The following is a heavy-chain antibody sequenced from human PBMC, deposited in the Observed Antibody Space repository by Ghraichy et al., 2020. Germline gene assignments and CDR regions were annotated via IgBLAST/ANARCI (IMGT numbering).Heavy chain of an antibody. J-gene: IGHJ6*02. CDR2: ISGSGGST. CDR3: AKADTIFGDYYGMDV. D-gene: IGHD3-3*01. V-gene: IGHV3-23*01. CDR1: GFTFSSYA. Sequence: GGSLRLSCAASGFTFSSYAMSWVRQAPGKGLEWVSAISGSGGSTYYADSVKGRFTISRDNSKNTLYLQMNSLRAEDTAVYYCAKADTIFGDYYGMDVWGQGTTVTVSS.